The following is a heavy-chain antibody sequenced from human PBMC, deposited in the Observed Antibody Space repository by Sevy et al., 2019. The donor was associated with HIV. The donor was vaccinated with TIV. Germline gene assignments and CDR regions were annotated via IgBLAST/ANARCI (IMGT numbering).Heavy chain of an antibody. CDR3: AADPLGYCSSTNCYNYFDY. V-gene: IGHV1-58*01. CDR2: IVVGSGNT. Sequence: ASVKVSCKASGFTFTSSAVQWVRQARGQRLEWIGWIVVGSGNTNYAQKFQERVTITRDMSTSTAYMELSSLRSEDTAVYYCAADPLGYCSSTNCYNYFDYWGQGTLVTVSS. CDR1: GFTFTSSA. J-gene: IGHJ4*02. D-gene: IGHD2-2*01.